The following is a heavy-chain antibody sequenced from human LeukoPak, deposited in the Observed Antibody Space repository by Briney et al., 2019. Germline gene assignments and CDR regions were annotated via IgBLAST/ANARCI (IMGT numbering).Heavy chain of an antibody. Sequence: GGTLRLSCAVSGFTLSSNYMSWVRQAPGKGLEWVSVIYSGGSTYYADSVKGRFTISRDNSKNTLYLQMNSVRAEDTAVYYCARHSGYYDYWGQGTLVTVSS. CDR1: GFTLSSNY. CDR2: IYSGGST. CDR3: ARHSGYYDY. D-gene: IGHD3-22*01. V-gene: IGHV3-53*01. J-gene: IGHJ4*02.